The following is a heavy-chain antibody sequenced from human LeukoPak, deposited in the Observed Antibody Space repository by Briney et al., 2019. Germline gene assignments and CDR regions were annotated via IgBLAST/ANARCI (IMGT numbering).Heavy chain of an antibody. D-gene: IGHD4-17*01. J-gene: IGHJ4*02. CDR1: GASIRSHY. V-gene: IGHV4-59*11. Sequence: SETLSLTCTVSGASIRSHYWSWIRQPPGKGLEWIGYMYYSGSTYYNPSLKSRVTISVDTSKNQFSLKLSSVTAADTAVYYCARSDYEGPFDYWGQGTLVTVSS. CDR3: ARSDYEGPFDY. CDR2: MYYSGST.